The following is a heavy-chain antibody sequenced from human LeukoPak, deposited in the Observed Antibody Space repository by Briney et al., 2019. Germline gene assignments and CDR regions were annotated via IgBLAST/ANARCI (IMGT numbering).Heavy chain of an antibody. Sequence: GASVKVSCKTSGYTFTGYYMHWVRQAPGQGLEWMGWINPNSGGTNYAQKFQGRVTMTRDTSISTTYMELSRLRSDDTAVYYCARGGSSGTNYYYYYYMDVWGKGTTVTVSS. CDR2: INPNSGGT. V-gene: IGHV1-2*02. J-gene: IGHJ6*03. D-gene: IGHD6-19*01. CDR1: GYTFTGYY. CDR3: ARGGSSGTNYYYYYYMDV.